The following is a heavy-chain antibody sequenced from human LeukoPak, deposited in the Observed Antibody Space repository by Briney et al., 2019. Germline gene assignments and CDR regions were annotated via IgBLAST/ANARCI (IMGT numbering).Heavy chain of an antibody. Sequence: PSQTLSLTCTVSGGSISSGGYYWSWIRQHPGKGLEWIGYIYYSGSTYYNPSLKSRVTISVDTSKNQFSLKLGSVTAADTAVYYCARGLRYFDWLYPDYWGQGTLVTVSS. D-gene: IGHD3-9*01. CDR2: IYYSGST. V-gene: IGHV4-31*03. J-gene: IGHJ4*02. CDR3: ARGLRYFDWLYPDY. CDR1: GGSISSGGYY.